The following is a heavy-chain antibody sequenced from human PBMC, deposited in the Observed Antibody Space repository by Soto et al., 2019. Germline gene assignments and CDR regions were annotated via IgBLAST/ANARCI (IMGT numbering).Heavy chain of an antibody. V-gene: IGHV3-23*01. CDR3: AILRGLRKF. J-gene: IGHJ4*02. Sequence: EVPLLESGGGLVQPGGSLRLSCAASGFSFSTHTLSWVRQAPGKGLVWLSSIGATGDATYYADSVKGRFTISRDNSEDTVSLQMNSLRVDDTAVYYCAILRGLRKFWRQGTLVTVSS. D-gene: IGHD4-17*01. CDR1: GFSFSTHT. CDR2: IGATGDAT.